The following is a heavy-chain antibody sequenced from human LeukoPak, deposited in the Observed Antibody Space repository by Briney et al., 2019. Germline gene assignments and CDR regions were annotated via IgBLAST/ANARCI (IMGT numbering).Heavy chain of an antibody. V-gene: IGHV3-49*03. CDR3: TRYGETNYYYDSSGYYPNY. J-gene: IGHJ4*02. D-gene: IGHD3-22*01. CDR2: IRSKAYGRTT. Sequence: GGSLRLSCTASGFTFGDYDMSWFRQAPGKGLEWVGFIRSKAYGRTTEYAASVKGRFTISRDDSKSIAHLQMHSLKTEDTAVYYCTRYGETNYYYDSSGYYPNYWGQGTLVTVSS. CDR1: GFTFGDYD.